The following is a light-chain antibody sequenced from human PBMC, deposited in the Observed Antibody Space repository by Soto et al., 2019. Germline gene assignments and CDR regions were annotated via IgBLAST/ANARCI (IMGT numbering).Light chain of an antibody. CDR1: QSVRSN. J-gene: IGKJ5*01. CDR2: DAS. CDR3: QQYTDWPMT. V-gene: IGKV3-15*01. Sequence: EIVMTQSPATLSVSPGERATLCCRASQSVRSNLAWYKQIPGQAPRLLIYDASTRATGIPARFSGSGSGTEFTLTISSLQSEDVAVYYCQQYTDWPMTLGQGTRLEIK.